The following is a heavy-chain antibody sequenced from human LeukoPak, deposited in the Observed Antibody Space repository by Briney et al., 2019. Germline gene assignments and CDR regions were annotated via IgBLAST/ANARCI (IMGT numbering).Heavy chain of an antibody. V-gene: IGHV1-18*01. J-gene: IGHJ4*02. CDR3: ARDYSTSWYGNGDY. CDR1: GYTFTSYG. Sequence: ASVKVSCKASGYTFTSYGISWVRQAPGQGLEWMGWISAYSGNTNYAQNLQGRVTMTTDTSTTTAYMELRSLRSDETAVYYCARDYSTSWYGNGDYWGQGTLVTVSS. CDR2: ISAYSGNT. D-gene: IGHD6-13*01.